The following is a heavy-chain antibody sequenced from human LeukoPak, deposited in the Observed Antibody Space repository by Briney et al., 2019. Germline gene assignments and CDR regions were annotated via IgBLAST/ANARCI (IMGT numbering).Heavy chain of an antibody. D-gene: IGHD6-13*01. Sequence: SETLSLTCAVYGGSFSGYYWSWIRQPSGKGLEWIGEINHSGSTNYNPSLKSRVTISVDTSKNQFSLKLSSVTAADTAVYYCARGESIAAAGIHFDYWGQGTLVTVSS. CDR1: GGSFSGYY. V-gene: IGHV4-34*01. J-gene: IGHJ4*02. CDR2: INHSGST. CDR3: ARGESIAAAGIHFDY.